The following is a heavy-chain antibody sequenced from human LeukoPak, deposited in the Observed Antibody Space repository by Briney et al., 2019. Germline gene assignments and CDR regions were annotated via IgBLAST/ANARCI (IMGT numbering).Heavy chain of an antibody. CDR3: AMNLVRIPCDY. CDR2: ISSSSYI. D-gene: IGHD2-8*01. Sequence: GGSLRLSCAASGFTFSSYSMNWVRQAPGKGLEWVSSISSSSYIYYADSVKGRFTISRDNAKNSLYLQMNSLRAEDTAVYYCAMNLVRIPCDYWGQGTLVTVSS. V-gene: IGHV3-21*01. J-gene: IGHJ4*02. CDR1: GFTFSSYS.